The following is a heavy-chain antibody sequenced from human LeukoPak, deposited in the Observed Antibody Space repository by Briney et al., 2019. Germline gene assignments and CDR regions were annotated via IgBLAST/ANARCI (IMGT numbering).Heavy chain of an antibody. J-gene: IGHJ4*02. CDR3: ARDLWYSSSWYEDGTFSHLFDY. D-gene: IGHD6-13*01. CDR1: GFTFSSYS. Sequence: GGSLRLSCAASGFTFSSYSMNWVRQAPGKGLEWVSYISSSSSTIYYADSVKGRFTISRDNAKNSLYLQMNSLRAEDTAVYYCARDLWYSSSWYEDGTFSHLFDYWGQGTLVTVSS. V-gene: IGHV3-48*01. CDR2: ISSSSSTI.